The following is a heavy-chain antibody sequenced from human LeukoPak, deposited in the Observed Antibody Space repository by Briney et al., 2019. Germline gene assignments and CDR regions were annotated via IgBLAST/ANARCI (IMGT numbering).Heavy chain of an antibody. CDR3: AKDRWLQGYFDY. Sequence: PGGSLRLSCTTSGFIFSNYGMHWVRQAPGKGLEWVAFIRHDGSNKYYADPVKGRCTISRDNSKKTVYLQMNSLRTEDTAVYYCAKDRWLQGYFDYWGQGTLVTVSS. D-gene: IGHD5-24*01. CDR2: IRHDGSNK. CDR1: GFIFSNYG. V-gene: IGHV3-30*02. J-gene: IGHJ4*02.